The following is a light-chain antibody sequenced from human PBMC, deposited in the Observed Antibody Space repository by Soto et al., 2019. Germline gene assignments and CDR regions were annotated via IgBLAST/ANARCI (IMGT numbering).Light chain of an antibody. CDR2: DGS. CDR3: QQYGSSPTWT. J-gene: IGKJ1*01. Sequence: SVFRESPATLSLSPGERATLSCRASQSVSSYLGWDQQKPGQAPRLIIFDGSSRATGIPDRFSGSGSGTDFTLTISRLEPEDFAVYYCQQYGSSPTWTFGQGTKVDIK. CDR1: QSVSSY. V-gene: IGKV3-20*01.